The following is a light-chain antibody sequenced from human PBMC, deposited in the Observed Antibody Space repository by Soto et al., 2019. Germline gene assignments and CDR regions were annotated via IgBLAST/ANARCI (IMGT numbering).Light chain of an antibody. Sequence: VVTQAPSASETPGQRVTISCSGGSSNIGRNTVNWYQQLPGTAPKLLIYRNNRRPSGVPDRFSGSKSGTSASLAISGLQSEDEADYYCAAWDDNLTDYVFGTGTQLTVL. CDR2: RNN. J-gene: IGLJ1*01. CDR1: SSNIGRNT. V-gene: IGLV1-44*01. CDR3: AAWDDNLTDYV.